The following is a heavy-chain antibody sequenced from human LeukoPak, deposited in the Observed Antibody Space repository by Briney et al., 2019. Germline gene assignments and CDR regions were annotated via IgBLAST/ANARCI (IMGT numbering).Heavy chain of an antibody. Sequence: GGSLRLSCAASGFTFSDYYMSWIRQAPGKGLEWVSTIKGTGLTTYYADSVKGRFTISRDNFKNTLYLQMNSLRVEDTAVYYCAKDGGVWFGESNDYWGQGTLVTVSS. V-gene: IGHV3-11*01. CDR2: IKGTGLTT. D-gene: IGHD3-10*01. CDR1: GFTFSDYY. CDR3: AKDGGVWFGESNDY. J-gene: IGHJ4*02.